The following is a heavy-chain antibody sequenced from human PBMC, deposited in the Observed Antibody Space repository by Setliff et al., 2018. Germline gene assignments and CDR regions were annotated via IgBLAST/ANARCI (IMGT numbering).Heavy chain of an antibody. V-gene: IGHV3-23*01. Sequence: GGSLRLSCAASGFTFSTYAMTWVRQAPGKGLEWVSGFRGSGGTTYYADSVKGRFTISRDNSKNTLFLQMSGLRSDDTAVYYCARDRKEIVVKPPAASLDYWGQGTQVTVSS. CDR3: ARDRKEIVVKPPAASLDY. CDR1: GFTFSTYA. CDR2: FRGSGGTT. D-gene: IGHD2-2*01. J-gene: IGHJ4*02.